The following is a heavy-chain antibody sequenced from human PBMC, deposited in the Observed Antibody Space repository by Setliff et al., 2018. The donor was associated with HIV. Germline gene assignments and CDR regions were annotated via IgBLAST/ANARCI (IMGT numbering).Heavy chain of an antibody. CDR3: ALLEVPLIVGTPPPI. J-gene: IGHJ4*02. Sequence: PSETRSLTCAVYDGSFSAYYWAWIRQPPGKGLEWIGEINHGGSATYNPSLTGRVGISVDTSKNQFSLKMIAVTAADAAVYYCALLEVPLIVGTPPPIWGQGTLVTVSS. V-gene: IGHV4-34*01. CDR2: INHGGSA. D-gene: IGHD1-26*01. CDR1: DGSFSAYY.